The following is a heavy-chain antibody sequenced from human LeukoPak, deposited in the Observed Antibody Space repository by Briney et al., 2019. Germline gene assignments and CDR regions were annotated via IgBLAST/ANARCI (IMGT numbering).Heavy chain of an antibody. J-gene: IGHJ5*02. CDR3: AREVGVRLGELSSPNWFDP. D-gene: IGHD3-16*02. CDR1: GYTFTGYF. Sequence: ASVKVSCKAFGYTFTGYFMHWVRQAPGQGLEWMGRINPNTGGTNYAQKFQGRVTMTRDTSISTAYMELSRLRSDDTAVYYCAREVGVRLGELSSPNWFDPWGQGTLVTVSS. CDR2: INPNTGGT. V-gene: IGHV1-2*06.